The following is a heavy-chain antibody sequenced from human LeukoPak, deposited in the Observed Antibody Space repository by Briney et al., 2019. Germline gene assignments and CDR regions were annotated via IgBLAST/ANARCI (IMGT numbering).Heavy chain of an antibody. Sequence: ASVKVSCKASGGTFSSYAISWVRQAPGQGLEWMGGIIPIFGTANYAQKFQGRVTITTDESTSTAYMELSSLRSEDTAVYYCAPMGRGGAFDIWGQGTMVTVSS. CDR3: APMGRGGAFDI. D-gene: IGHD3-10*01. CDR1: GGTFSSYA. J-gene: IGHJ3*02. CDR2: IIPIFGTA. V-gene: IGHV1-69*05.